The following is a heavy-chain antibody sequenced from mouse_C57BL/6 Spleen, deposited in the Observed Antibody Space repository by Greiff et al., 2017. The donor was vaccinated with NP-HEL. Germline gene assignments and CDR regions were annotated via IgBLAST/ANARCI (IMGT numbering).Heavy chain of an antibody. J-gene: IGHJ1*03. Sequence: VMLVESGAELVKPGASVKISCKASGYAFSSYWMNWVKQRPGKGLEWIGQIYPGDGDTNYNGKFKGKATLTADKSSSTAYMQLSSLTSEDSAVYFCARVLPYYGSSPYWYFDVWGTGTTVTVSS. CDR1: GYAFSSYW. D-gene: IGHD1-1*01. CDR2: IYPGDGDT. V-gene: IGHV1-80*01. CDR3: ARVLPYYGSSPYWYFDV.